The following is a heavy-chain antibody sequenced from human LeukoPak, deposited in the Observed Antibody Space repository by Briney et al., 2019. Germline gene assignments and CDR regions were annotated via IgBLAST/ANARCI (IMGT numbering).Heavy chain of an antibody. J-gene: IGHJ4*02. CDR1: GFIVSSSY. D-gene: IGHD1-26*01. CDR2: SYSGGST. V-gene: IGHV3-66*02. Sequence: GGSLRLSCAASGFIVSSSYMTWVRHAPGVGLEGVSVSYSGGSTYYLDSVKGRFTISRDSSKNTLYLQMNSQSAEDTAVYYCARGRVGATTCFDYWGQGTLVTVSS. CDR3: ARGRVGATTCFDY.